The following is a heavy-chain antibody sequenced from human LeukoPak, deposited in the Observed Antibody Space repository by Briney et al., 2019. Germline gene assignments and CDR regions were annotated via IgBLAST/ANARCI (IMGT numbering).Heavy chain of an antibody. CDR3: ARDLEAAPGSSFQH. V-gene: IGHV3-48*03. D-gene: IGHD6-13*01. CDR1: GFTFSSYE. J-gene: IGHJ1*01. Sequence: GGSLRLSCAASGFTFSSYEMNWVRQAPGKGLEWVSYISSSGTTIYYADSVRGRFTISRDNAKNSLYLQMNSLRVEDTAVYYCARDLEAAPGSSFQHWGQGTLVTVSS. CDR2: ISSSGTTI.